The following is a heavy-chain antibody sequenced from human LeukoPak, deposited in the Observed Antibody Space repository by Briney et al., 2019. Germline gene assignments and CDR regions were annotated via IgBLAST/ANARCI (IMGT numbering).Heavy chain of an antibody. CDR2: IYYSGST. Sequence: SETLSLTCTVSGGSISSNSYYWGWIRQPPGKGLEWIGSIYYSGSTYYNPSLKSRVTISVDTSKNQFSLKLSSVTAADTAVYYCASLEGGQWLVGVFDYWGQGTLVTVSS. CDR1: GGSISSNSYY. V-gene: IGHV4-39*01. D-gene: IGHD6-19*01. J-gene: IGHJ4*02. CDR3: ASLEGGQWLVGVFDY.